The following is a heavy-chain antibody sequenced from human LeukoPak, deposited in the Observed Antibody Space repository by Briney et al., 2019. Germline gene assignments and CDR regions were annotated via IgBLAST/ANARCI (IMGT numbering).Heavy chain of an antibody. J-gene: IGHJ4*02. Sequence: GGSLRLSCAASGFTFSSYAMSWVRQAPGKGLEWVSAISGSGSSTYYADSVKGRFTISRDNSKNTLYLQMNSLRAEDTAVYYCAKDQAGFWSGRYYFDYWGQGTLVTVSS. D-gene: IGHD3-3*01. CDR3: AKDQAGFWSGRYYFDY. CDR2: ISGSGSST. V-gene: IGHV3-23*01. CDR1: GFTFSSYA.